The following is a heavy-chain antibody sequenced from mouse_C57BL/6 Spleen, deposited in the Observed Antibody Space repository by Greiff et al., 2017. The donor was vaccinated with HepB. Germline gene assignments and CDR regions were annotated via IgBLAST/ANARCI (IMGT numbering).Heavy chain of an antibody. D-gene: IGHD2-2*01. Sequence: VQLQQSGAELVRPGSSVKLSCKASGYTFTSYWMHWVKQRPIQGLEWIGNIDPSDSETHYNQKFKDKATLTVDKSSSTAYMQLSSLTSEDSAVYYCARRGGMVTTGYYYAMDYWGQGTSVTVSS. V-gene: IGHV1-52*01. CDR2: IDPSDSET. J-gene: IGHJ4*01. CDR3: ARRGGMVTTGYYYAMDY. CDR1: GYTFTSYW.